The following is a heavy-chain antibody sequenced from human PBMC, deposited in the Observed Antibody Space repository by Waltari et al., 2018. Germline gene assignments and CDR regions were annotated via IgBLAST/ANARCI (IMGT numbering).Heavy chain of an antibody. J-gene: IGHJ4*02. CDR2: IYHTGAA. V-gene: IGHV4-30-2*01. Sequence: QLQLQESGSGLVRPLETLSLTCTLSGGSMISGGHSWTWLRQPPGKGLEWIAYIYHTGAAHYNSSLDNRVTISVDTSKNQFSLKVKSVTAADTAVYYCARGSYTNPFDYWGQGRLVTVSS. CDR3: ARGSYTNPFDY. D-gene: IGHD3-10*01. CDR1: GGSMISGGHS.